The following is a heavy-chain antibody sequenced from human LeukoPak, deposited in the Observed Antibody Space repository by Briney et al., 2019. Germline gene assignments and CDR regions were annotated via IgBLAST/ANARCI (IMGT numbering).Heavy chain of an antibody. CDR3: AKHADSSGYDYFDF. J-gene: IGHJ4*02. D-gene: IGHD3-22*01. Sequence: GGSLRLSCAASGFTFSNYAMSWVRQAPGEGLEWVSPITSSGGSLYYADSVKGRFTISRDNSKNTMYLQMNSLRAEDSAIYYCAKHADSSGYDYFDFWGQGTLVTVSS. CDR1: GFTFSNYA. CDR2: ITSSGGSL. V-gene: IGHV3-23*01.